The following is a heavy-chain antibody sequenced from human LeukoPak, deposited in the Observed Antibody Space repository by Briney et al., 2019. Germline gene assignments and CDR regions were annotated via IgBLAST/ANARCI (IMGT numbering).Heavy chain of an antibody. D-gene: IGHD1-26*01. V-gene: IGHV3-9*01. CDR1: GFTFDDYA. CDR3: ARVNSGLDAFDI. J-gene: IGHJ3*02. CDR2: ISWNSGSI. Sequence: GGSLRLSCAASGFTFDDYAMHWVRQVPGKGLEWVSGISWNSGSIGYADSVKGRFTISRDNAKNSLYLQMNRLRAEDTAVYYCARVNSGLDAFDIWGQGTMVTVSS.